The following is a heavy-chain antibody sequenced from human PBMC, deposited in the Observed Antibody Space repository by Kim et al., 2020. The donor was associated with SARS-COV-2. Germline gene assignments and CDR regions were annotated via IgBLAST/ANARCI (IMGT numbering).Heavy chain of an antibody. V-gene: IGHV3-23*01. CDR3: ARGGGSAYSSSAY. CDR2: INRGGNIT. CDR1: GFTFSTFA. Sequence: GGSLRLSCAASGFTFSTFAMSWVRQAPGKGLEWVSTINRGGNITFYADSVKGRFNISRDNSKNALCLQMNSLRAEDTAIYFCARGGGSAYSSSAYWGQGTLVTVSS. J-gene: IGHJ4*02. D-gene: IGHD5-18*01.